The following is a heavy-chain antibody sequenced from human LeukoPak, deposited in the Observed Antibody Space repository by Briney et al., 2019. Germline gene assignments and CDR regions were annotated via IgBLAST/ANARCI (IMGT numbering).Heavy chain of an antibody. CDR2: ISSSGSTI. V-gene: IGHV3-48*04. J-gene: IGHJ6*04. D-gene: IGHD3-10*02. CDR3: AELGITMIGGV. Sequence: GGSLRLSCAASGFTFSSYSMNWVRQAPGKGLEWVSSISSSGSTIYYADSVKGRFTISRDNAKNSLYLQMNSLRAEDAAVYYCAELGITMIGGVWGKGTTVTISS. CDR1: GFTFSSYS.